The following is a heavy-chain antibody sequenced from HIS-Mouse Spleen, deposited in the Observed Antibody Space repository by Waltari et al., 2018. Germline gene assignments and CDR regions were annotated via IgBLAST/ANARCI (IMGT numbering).Heavy chain of an antibody. CDR2: IYYSGST. V-gene: IGHV4-39*07. Sequence: QLQLQESGPGLVKHSETLSLTCTVSGGSISSSSYYWGGIRQPPGKGLEWIGSIYYSGSTYYNPSLKSRVTISVDTSKNQFSLKLSSVTAADTAVYYCAREIPYSSSWYDWYFDLWGRGTLVTVSS. CDR3: AREIPYSSSWYDWYFDL. J-gene: IGHJ2*01. CDR1: GGSISSSSYY. D-gene: IGHD6-13*01.